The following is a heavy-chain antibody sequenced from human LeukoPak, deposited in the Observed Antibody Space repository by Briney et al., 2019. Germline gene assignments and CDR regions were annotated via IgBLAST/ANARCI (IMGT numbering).Heavy chain of an antibody. CDR3: ARGPGGVFGVVIIYYYYYMDV. J-gene: IGHJ6*03. CDR2: IKQYGSEK. Sequence: GGSLRLSCAASGFTLSSYCMNWVRQPPAKGLELVANIKQYGSEKYYVDSVKGRFTISRDKAKNSLYLQMNSLRAEDTAVYSCARGPGGVFGVVIIYYYYYMDVWGKGTTVTVSS. D-gene: IGHD3-3*01. CDR1: GFTLSSYC. V-gene: IGHV3-7*04.